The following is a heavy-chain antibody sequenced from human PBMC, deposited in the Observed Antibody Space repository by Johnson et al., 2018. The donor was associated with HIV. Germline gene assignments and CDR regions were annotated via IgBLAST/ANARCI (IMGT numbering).Heavy chain of an antibody. J-gene: IGHJ3*02. Sequence: QMLLVESGGGVVQPGGSLRLSCVASGFTFSRYGMHWVRQAPGKGLEWVAFIPNDGSNEYYADSVKGRFTISRDNAKNSLYLQMNSLRTEDTAVYYCAREGRGAPHDAFDIWGQGTMVTVSS. D-gene: IGHD2-15*01. CDR3: AREGRGAPHDAFDI. CDR2: IPNDGSNE. CDR1: GFTFSRYG. V-gene: IGHV3-30*02.